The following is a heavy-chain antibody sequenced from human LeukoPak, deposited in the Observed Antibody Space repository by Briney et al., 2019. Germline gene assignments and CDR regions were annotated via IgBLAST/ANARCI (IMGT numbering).Heavy chain of an antibody. Sequence: GASVKVSCKASGYTFTTYGISWVRQAPGQGPEWMGWISASNGNTNYPQKVQGRVTMTTDTSTSTAYMELRSLRSDDTAVYYCARDREELGYSSGWYDFDYWGQGTLVTVSS. V-gene: IGHV1-18*01. CDR1: GYTFTTYG. CDR3: ARDREELGYSSGWYDFDY. D-gene: IGHD6-19*01. J-gene: IGHJ4*02. CDR2: ISASNGNT.